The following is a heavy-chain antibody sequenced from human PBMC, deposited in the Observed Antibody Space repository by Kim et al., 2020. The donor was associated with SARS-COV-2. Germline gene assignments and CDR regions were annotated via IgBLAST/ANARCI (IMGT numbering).Heavy chain of an antibody. CDR3: AKDYGDKDFKYGMDV. J-gene: IGHJ6*02. D-gene: IGHD4-17*01. V-gene: IGHV3-30*02. Sequence: ADAVKGRFTISRDNSKNTLYLQMNSLRAEDSAIYYCAKDYGDKDFKYGMDVWGQGTTVTVSS.